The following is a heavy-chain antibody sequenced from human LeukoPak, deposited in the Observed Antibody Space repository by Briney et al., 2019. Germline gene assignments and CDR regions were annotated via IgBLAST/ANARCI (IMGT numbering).Heavy chain of an antibody. CDR2: IYTSGST. V-gene: IGHV4-61*02. CDR1: GGSISSGSYY. Sequence: SETLSLTCTVSGGSISSGSYYWSWIRQPAGKGLEWIGRIYTSGSTNYNPSLKSRVTISVDTSKNQFSLKLSSVTAADTAVYYCARVVEYLYYMDVWGKGTTVTVSS. D-gene: IGHD2-2*01. J-gene: IGHJ6*03. CDR3: ARVVEYLYYMDV.